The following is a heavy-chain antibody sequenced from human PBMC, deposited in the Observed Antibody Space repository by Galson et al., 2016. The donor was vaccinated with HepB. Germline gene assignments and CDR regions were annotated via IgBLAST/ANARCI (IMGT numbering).Heavy chain of an antibody. D-gene: IGHD5-18*01. J-gene: IGHJ4*02. CDR1: GFTFSTHA. CDR2: ISGTGDRR. V-gene: IGHV3-23*01. Sequence: SLRLSCAASGFTFSTHAMSWVRQAPGKGLEWVSAISGTGDRRGYADSVKGRFTISRDNLKNTVHLQMDSLRAEDTALYYCAPSNSYGYVHWGQGALVTVSS. CDR3: APSNSYGYVH.